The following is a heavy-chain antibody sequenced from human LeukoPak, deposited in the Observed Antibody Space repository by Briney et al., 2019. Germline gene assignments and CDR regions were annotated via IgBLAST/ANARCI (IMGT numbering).Heavy chain of an antibody. D-gene: IGHD3-22*01. V-gene: IGHV3-23*01. CDR3: AKPYYDSSGYSAFDI. CDR2: ISGGGGST. CDR1: GFTFSSYA. J-gene: IGHJ3*02. Sequence: GGSLRLSCAASGFTFSSYAMSWVRQAPGKGLEWVSAISGGGGSTYYADSVKGRFTISRDNSKNTLYLQMNSLRAEDTAVYYCAKPYYDSSGYSAFDIWGQGTMVTVSS.